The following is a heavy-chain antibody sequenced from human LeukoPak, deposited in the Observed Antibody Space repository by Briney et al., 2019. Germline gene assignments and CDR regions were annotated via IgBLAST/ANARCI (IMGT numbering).Heavy chain of an antibody. D-gene: IGHD5-18*01. J-gene: IGHJ4*02. CDR1: GYTFTSYG. CDR3: AREQGGYSYGYY. Sequence: ASVKVSCKTFGYTFTSYGVSWVRQAPGQGLEWMGWINTHKGNTNYAQKFQDRVTMTTDTSTSTAYMELRTLRSDDTAVYYCAREQGGYSYGYYWDQGTLVTVSS. V-gene: IGHV1-18*01. CDR2: INTHKGNT.